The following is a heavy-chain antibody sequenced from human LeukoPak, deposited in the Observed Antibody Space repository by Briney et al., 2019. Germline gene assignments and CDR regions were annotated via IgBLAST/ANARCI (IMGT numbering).Heavy chain of an antibody. J-gene: IGHJ4*02. V-gene: IGHV4-4*02. CDR2: IYHSGST. CDR1: GGSISSSNW. CDR3: ARVPYGSGSYYYFDY. Sequence: SETLSLTCAVSGGSISSSNWWSWVRPPPGKGLEWIGEIYHSGSTNYNPSLKSRVTISVDKSKNQFSLKLSSVTAVDTAVYYCARVPYGSGSYYYFDYWGQGTLVTVSS. D-gene: IGHD3-10*01.